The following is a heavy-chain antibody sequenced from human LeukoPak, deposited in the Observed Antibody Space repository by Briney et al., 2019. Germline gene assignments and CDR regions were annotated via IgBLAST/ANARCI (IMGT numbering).Heavy chain of an antibody. CDR1: GGTFSSYG. Sequence: EASVKVSCKASGGTFSSYGISWVRQAPGQGLEWMGWISAYNGNTNYTQEFQGRVTMTTDTSTSTAYMELRSLRSDDTAVYYCARDRVGSSWVTPIDYWGQGTLVTVSS. J-gene: IGHJ4*02. V-gene: IGHV1-18*01. CDR2: ISAYNGNT. D-gene: IGHD6-13*01. CDR3: ARDRVGSSWVTPIDY.